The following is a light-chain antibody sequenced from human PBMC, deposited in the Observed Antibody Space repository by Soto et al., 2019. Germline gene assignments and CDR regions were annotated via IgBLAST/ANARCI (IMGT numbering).Light chain of an antibody. Sequence: EIQMTQSPSSVSASVGDRITITCRASQGISSWLAWYQQKPGKAPNLLLYAASSLQSGVPSRFSGSGSGTEFTLTINSLQPEDFATYYCLQHNSFPPTFGQGTRLEIK. CDR1: QGISSW. CDR2: AAS. V-gene: IGKV1-12*01. CDR3: LQHNSFPPT. J-gene: IGKJ5*01.